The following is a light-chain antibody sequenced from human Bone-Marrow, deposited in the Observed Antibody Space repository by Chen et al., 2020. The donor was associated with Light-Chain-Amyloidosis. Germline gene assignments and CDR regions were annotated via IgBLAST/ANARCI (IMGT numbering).Light chain of an antibody. Sequence: SYVLTQPSSVSVAPGQTATMAGGGNNIGSTSVHWYQQTPGQAPLLVVYDDSDRPSGIPERLSGSNSGNTATLTISRVEAGDEADYYCPVWDRSSDRPVFGGGTKLTVL. CDR2: DDS. V-gene: IGLV3-21*02. J-gene: IGLJ3*02. CDR3: PVWDRSSDRPV. CDR1: NIGSTS.